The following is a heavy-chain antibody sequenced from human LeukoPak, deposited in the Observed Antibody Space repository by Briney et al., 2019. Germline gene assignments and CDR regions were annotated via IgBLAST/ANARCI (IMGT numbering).Heavy chain of an antibody. D-gene: IGHD3-22*01. CDR1: GYTFSSYA. CDR2: ISGSGGST. J-gene: IGHJ4*02. V-gene: IGHV3-23*01. CDR3: ARRGYYYDSSGYYYFDY. Sequence: GGSLRLSCAASGYTFSSYAMSWVRQAPGKGLEWVSAISGSGGSTYYADSVKGRFTISRDNSKNTLYLQMNSLRAEDTAVYYCARRGYYYDSSGYYYFDYWGQGTLVTVSS.